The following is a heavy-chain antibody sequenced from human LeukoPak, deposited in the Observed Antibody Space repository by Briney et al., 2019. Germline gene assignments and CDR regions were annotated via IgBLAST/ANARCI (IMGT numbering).Heavy chain of an antibody. CDR1: GYTFTRYG. J-gene: IGHJ6*03. CDR2: ISAYNGNT. Sequence: ASVKVSCKPSGYTFTRYGISWVRQAPGQGLEWMEWISAYNGNTNYAQKLQGRDTMTTDTSTSTAYMELMRLRSDDTAVYDCARGREWDYYYYYMDVWGKGTTVTVSS. V-gene: IGHV1-18*01. D-gene: IGHD1-26*01. CDR3: ARGREWDYYYYYMDV.